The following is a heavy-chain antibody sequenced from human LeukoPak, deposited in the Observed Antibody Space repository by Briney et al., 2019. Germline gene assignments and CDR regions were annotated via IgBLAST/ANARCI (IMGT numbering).Heavy chain of an antibody. CDR2: ISGSSGST. CDR3: AKALGSGARAYYYYGMDV. V-gene: IGHV3-23*01. D-gene: IGHD3-10*01. CDR1: GFTFSSYA. Sequence: GGSLRLSCAASGFTFSSYAMSWVRQAPGKGLEWVSGISGSSGSTYHADSVKGRFTISRDNSKNTLNLQMNSLRAEDTAVYYCAKALGSGARAYYYYGMDVWGQGTTVTVSS. J-gene: IGHJ6*02.